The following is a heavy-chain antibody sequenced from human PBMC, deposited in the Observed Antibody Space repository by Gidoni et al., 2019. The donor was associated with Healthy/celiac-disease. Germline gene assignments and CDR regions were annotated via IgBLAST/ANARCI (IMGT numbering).Heavy chain of an antibody. Sequence: QVQLVRSGAEVKKTGDSEKVSCTASGYPFTGYYMHLVRQAPGQGLAWMGWCNPNIGGTNYAQKFPVSVTMTRDTSISTAYMELSRLRSDDTAVYYCANVPIAVAGWFDPWGQGTLVTVSS. CDR3: ANVPIAVAGWFDP. CDR2: CNPNIGGT. CDR1: GYPFTGYY. D-gene: IGHD6-19*01. V-gene: IGHV1-2*02. J-gene: IGHJ5*02.